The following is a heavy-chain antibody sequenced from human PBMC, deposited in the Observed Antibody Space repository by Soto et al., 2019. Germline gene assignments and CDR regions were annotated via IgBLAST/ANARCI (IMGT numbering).Heavy chain of an antibody. CDR1: GFTFSNYA. CDR2: ISGSGGST. D-gene: IGHD3-9*01. Sequence: VQLLESGGDLVQPGGSLRLSCEASGFTFSNYAMSWVRQAPGKGLEWVSVISGSGGSTNYADSAKGRFTFSRDNSMDTLYLQMNSLRAEDTAVYYCARVFYYDILTGKSYNMDVWGQGTTVIVSS. V-gene: IGHV3-23*01. CDR3: ARVFYYDILTGKSYNMDV. J-gene: IGHJ6*02.